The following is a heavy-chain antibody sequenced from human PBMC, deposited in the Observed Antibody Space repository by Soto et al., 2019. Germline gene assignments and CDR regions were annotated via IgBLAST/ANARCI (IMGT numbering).Heavy chain of an antibody. CDR1: GGPLISYA. J-gene: IGHJ4*02. CDR2: IIPIFGTA. V-gene: IGHV1-69*01. Sequence: SVKVSCTASGGPLISYAIIWVRQAPGQGLEWMGGIIPIFGTANYAQKFQGRVTITADESTSTAYMELSSLRSEDTAVYYCARDSPFPQWGQGTLVTVSS. D-gene: IGHD3-16*01. CDR3: ARDSPFPQ.